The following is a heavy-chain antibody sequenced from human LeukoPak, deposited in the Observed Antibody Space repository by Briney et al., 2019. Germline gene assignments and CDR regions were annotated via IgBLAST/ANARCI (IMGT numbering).Heavy chain of an antibody. CDR1: GVSITSYY. D-gene: IGHD6-13*01. Sequence: SETLSFTCSVSGVSITSYYWTWIRQPPGKGLEWIGYIYYSGSTNYNPSLKSRVTISVDTSKNQFSLKLSSVTAADTAVYYCTRNIAAAGTSWFDPWGQGTLVTVSS. CDR3: TRNIAAAGTSWFDP. CDR2: IYYSGST. V-gene: IGHV4-59*01. J-gene: IGHJ5*02.